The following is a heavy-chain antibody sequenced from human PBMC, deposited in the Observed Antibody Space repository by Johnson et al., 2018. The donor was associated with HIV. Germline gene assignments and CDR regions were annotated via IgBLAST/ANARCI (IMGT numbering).Heavy chain of an antibody. CDR2: ISYDGSNK. CDR3: TRQADI. Sequence: QVQLVESGGGVVQPGRSLRLSCAASGFTSTNCARHWVRQAPGKGLEWMAVISYDGSNKFYADSLKGRFSISRDNAKNSLDLQMNSLRAEDTAVYYCTRQADIWGQGTMVTVSS. J-gene: IGHJ3*02. CDR1: GFTSTNCA. V-gene: IGHV3-30-3*01.